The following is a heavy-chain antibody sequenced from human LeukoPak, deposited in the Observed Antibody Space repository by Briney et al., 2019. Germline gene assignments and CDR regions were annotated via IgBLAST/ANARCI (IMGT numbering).Heavy chain of an antibody. Sequence: SETLSLTCTVSGGSISNYYWSWIRQPPGKGLEWIGYIYYSGSTNYNPSLKSRVTISVDTSKNQFSLKLSSVTAADTAVYYCARDRSIVAPAPGMGVWGQGTTVTVSS. CDR1: GGSISNYY. CDR2: IYYSGST. V-gene: IGHV4-59*01. J-gene: IGHJ6*02. CDR3: ARDRSIVAPAPGMGV. D-gene: IGHD5-12*01.